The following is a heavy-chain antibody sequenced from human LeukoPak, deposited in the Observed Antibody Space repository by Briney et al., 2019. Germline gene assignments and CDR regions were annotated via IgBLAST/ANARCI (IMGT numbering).Heavy chain of an antibody. CDR2: ISSSSSYI. Sequence: PGGSLRLSCAASGFTFSSYCMNWFRQAPGKGLEWVSSISSSSSYIYYADSVKGRFTISRDNAKNSLYLQMNSLRAEDTAVYYCARAPAAPFYYFDYWGQGTLVTVSS. J-gene: IGHJ4*02. V-gene: IGHV3-21*01. CDR3: ARAPAAPFYYFDY. D-gene: IGHD6-13*01. CDR1: GFTFSSYC.